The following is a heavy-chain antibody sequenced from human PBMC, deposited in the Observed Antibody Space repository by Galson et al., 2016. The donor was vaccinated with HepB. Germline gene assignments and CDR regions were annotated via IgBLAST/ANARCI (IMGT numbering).Heavy chain of an antibody. CDR2: IIPSFGTP. V-gene: IGHV1-69*06. CDR3: ARGGRGYNSGYYDY. D-gene: IGHD6-19*01. CDR1: GDTFSRNA. Sequence: SVKVSCKASGDTFSRNAINWVRQAPGQGLEWMGGIIPSFGTPNYAPKFEGRVTISADKLTTTAYMELSSLRSEDTALYYCARGGRGYNSGYYDYWGQGTLVTVSS. J-gene: IGHJ4*02.